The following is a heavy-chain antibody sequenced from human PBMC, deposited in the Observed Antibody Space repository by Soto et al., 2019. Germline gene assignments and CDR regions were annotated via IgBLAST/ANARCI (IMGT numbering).Heavy chain of an antibody. V-gene: IGHV1-8*01. CDR1: GYTFTSYD. CDR3: ARGSGLHLGELSSPFDY. J-gene: IGHJ4*02. Sequence: ASVKVSCKASGYTFTSYDINWVRQATGQGLEWMGWMNPNSGNTGYAQKFQGRVTMTRNTSISTAYMELSSLRSEDTAVYYCARGSGLHLGELSSPFDYWGQGTLVTVSS. D-gene: IGHD3-16*02. CDR2: MNPNSGNT.